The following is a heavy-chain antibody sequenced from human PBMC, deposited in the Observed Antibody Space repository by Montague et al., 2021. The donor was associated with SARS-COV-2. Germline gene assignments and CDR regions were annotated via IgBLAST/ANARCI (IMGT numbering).Heavy chain of an antibody. J-gene: IGHJ6*02. CDR1: GGSISSSSYY. CDR2: IYYSGST. D-gene: IGHD6-13*01. V-gene: IGHV4-39*07. Sequence: SETLSLTCTVSGGSISSSSYYWGWIRQPPGKGLEWIGSIYYSGSTYYNPSLKSRVTISVDTSKNQFSLKLSSVTAADTAVYYCVRLGRQQLVRLSGMDVWGQGTTVTVPS. CDR3: VRLGRQQLVRLSGMDV.